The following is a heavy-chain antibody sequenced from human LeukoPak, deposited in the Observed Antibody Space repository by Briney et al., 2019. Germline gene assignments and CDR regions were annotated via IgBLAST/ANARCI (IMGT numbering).Heavy chain of an antibody. CDR1: GFTFSSYW. V-gene: IGHV3-7*01. J-gene: IGHJ4*02. CDR2: IKQDGSEK. Sequence: SGGSLRLSCAASGFTFSSYWMSWVRQAPGKGLEWVANIKQDGSEKYYVDSVKGRFTISRDNAKNSLYLQMNSLRAEDTAVYYCARVSHYDILTGYGGYFDYWGQGTLVTVSS. CDR3: ARVSHYDILTGYGGYFDY. D-gene: IGHD3-9*01.